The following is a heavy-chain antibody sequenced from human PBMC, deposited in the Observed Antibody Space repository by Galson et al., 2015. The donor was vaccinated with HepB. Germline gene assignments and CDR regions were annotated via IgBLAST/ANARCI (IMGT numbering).Heavy chain of an antibody. CDR3: ARGENASGYRPDY. CDR2: IWNDGSRK. Sequence: SLRLSCAGTGFTFSRYAMHWVRHAPGKGLEWVTIIWNDGSRKLYGNSVRGRFTISRDNSKNTVYLQMNSLRAEDTGVYYCARGENASGYRPDYWGQGTLVNVSS. J-gene: IGHJ4*02. CDR1: GFTFSRYA. D-gene: IGHD3-22*01. V-gene: IGHV3-33*01.